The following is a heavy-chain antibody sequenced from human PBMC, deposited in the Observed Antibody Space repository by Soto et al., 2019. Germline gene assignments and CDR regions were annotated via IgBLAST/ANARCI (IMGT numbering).Heavy chain of an antibody. V-gene: IGHV3-9*01. CDR3: ANDIRPLLSGWYGNAFDI. Sequence: EVQLVESGGGLVQPGRSLRLSCAASGFTFDDYAMHWVRQAPGKGLEWVSGISWNSGSIGYADSVKGRFTISRDNAKNSLYLQMNSLRAEDTALYYWANDIRPLLSGWYGNAFDIWGQGSMVTVSS. D-gene: IGHD6-19*01. CDR1: GFTFDDYA. CDR2: ISWNSGSI. J-gene: IGHJ3*02.